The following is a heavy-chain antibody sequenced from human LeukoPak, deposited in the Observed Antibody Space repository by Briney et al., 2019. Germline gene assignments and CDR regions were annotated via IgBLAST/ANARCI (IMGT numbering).Heavy chain of an antibody. Sequence: SETLSLTCSVSGGSISSFYWNWIRQPPGKGLEWIGYMSNSGSTNYNPSLKSRLTISVDTSKNHLSLRLSSVTAADTAVYYCARGNYDDSYAYGGDFDSWGQGTLVTVSP. CDR2: MSNSGST. V-gene: IGHV4-59*01. CDR3: ARGNYDDSYAYGGDFDS. D-gene: IGHD3-16*01. J-gene: IGHJ4*02. CDR1: GGSISSFY.